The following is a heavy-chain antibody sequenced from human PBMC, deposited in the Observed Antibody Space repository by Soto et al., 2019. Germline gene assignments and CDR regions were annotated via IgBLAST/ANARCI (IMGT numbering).Heavy chain of an antibody. CDR2: TIPISGRT. Sequence: QVQLVQSGAEVKRPGSSVKVSCEASGGTFSSLGFTWVRQAPGQGLEWMGGTIPISGRTTFAPKFLGRVTITADESTRTTYMELTALTSDDTAIYYCATRGTQGRWLECADYWGQGTLVTVSS. D-gene: IGHD5-12*01. CDR3: ATRGTQGRWLECADY. V-gene: IGHV1-69*01. J-gene: IGHJ4*02. CDR1: GGTFSSLG.